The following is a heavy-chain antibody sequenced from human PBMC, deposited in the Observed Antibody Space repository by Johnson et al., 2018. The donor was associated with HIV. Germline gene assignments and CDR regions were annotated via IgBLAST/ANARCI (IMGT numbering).Heavy chain of an antibody. V-gene: IGHV3-7*04. J-gene: IGHJ3*02. CDR3: ARGDTAMGYDAFDI. Sequence: VLLVESGGGLVQPGGSLRLSCAASGFTFSRYCMSWFRQAPGKGLEWVANLYQVGSEKYYVDSMKGRFTISRYNSKNSLYLQMTSLRAEDTAVYYCARGDTAMGYDAFDIWGQGTMVTVSS. D-gene: IGHD5-18*01. CDR1: GFTFSRYC. CDR2: LYQVGSEK.